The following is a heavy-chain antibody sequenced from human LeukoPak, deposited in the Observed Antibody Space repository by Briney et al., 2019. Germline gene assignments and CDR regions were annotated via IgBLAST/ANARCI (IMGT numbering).Heavy chain of an antibody. CDR1: GFTFSSSW. V-gene: IGHV3-7*01. Sequence: GGSLRLSCAASGFTFSSSWMGWARQAPGKGLKWVANIKEDGSWKHYAVSVQGRFTISRDNAKNSLYLQMNSLRAEDTAVYYCARDRGWYHADSWGQGTLVTVSS. CDR3: ARDRGWYHADS. CDR2: IKEDGSWK. J-gene: IGHJ4*02. D-gene: IGHD6-19*01.